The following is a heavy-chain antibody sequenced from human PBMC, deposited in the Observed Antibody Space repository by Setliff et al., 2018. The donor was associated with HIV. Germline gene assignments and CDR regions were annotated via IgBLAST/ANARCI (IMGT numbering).Heavy chain of an antibody. CDR2: ISSTGST. CDR1: GGSISSSAYY. D-gene: IGHD2-2*01. Sequence: SSETLSLTCTVSGGSISSSAYYWGWIRQPPGKGLEWIGSISSTGSTNYNPSLKSRVTISVDTSKNQFSLRLSSVTAADTAVYYCAKEGGYCSGTTCFGFDYWGQGTLVTVSS. CDR3: AKEGGYCSGTTCFGFDY. V-gene: IGHV4-39*07. J-gene: IGHJ4*02.